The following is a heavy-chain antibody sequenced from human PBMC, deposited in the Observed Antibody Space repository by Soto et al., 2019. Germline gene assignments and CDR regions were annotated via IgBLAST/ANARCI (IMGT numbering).Heavy chain of an antibody. V-gene: IGHV3-21*01. CDR1: GFTFSSYS. CDR2: ISSSSSYI. D-gene: IGHD3-10*02. Sequence: EVQLVESGGGLVKPGGSLRLSCAASGFTFSSYSMNWVRQAPGKGLEWVSSISSSSSYIYYADAVKGRFTISRDNAKNSLYLQMNSLRAEDTAVYYCARASCSGTKVGDAFDIWGQGTMVTVSS. CDR3: ARASCSGTKVGDAFDI. J-gene: IGHJ3*02.